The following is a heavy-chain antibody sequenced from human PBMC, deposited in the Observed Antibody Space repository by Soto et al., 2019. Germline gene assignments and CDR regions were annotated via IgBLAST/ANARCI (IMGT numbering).Heavy chain of an antibody. Sequence: GGSLRLSCVASGFTFSSHWMTWVRQAPGKGLEWVANIKEDGSDIYYADSVKGRFTISRDNAKKSLYLQMNSLRAEDTAVYYCGRDSGTFHIDYWGQGTLVTVPS. CDR1: GFTFSSHW. CDR3: GRDSGTFHIDY. J-gene: IGHJ4*02. D-gene: IGHD1-26*01. V-gene: IGHV3-7*04. CDR2: IKEDGSDI.